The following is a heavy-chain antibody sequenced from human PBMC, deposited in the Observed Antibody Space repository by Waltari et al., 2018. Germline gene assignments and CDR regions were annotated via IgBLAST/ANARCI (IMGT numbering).Heavy chain of an antibody. D-gene: IGHD6-19*01. Sequence: QVQLMESGPGLVRPSETLSLTCNVSGGSITDDYWSWVRQPPGKGLEWVGYIYHSGTTNYNPSLRRRVSITVATSKTQFSLKLNYVTAADTAVYYCARGHSTGWYLSHWGRGPWSPSPQ. CDR1: GGSITDDY. J-gene: IGHJ1*01. V-gene: IGHV4-59*01. CDR2: IYHSGTT. CDR3: ARGHSTGWYLSH.